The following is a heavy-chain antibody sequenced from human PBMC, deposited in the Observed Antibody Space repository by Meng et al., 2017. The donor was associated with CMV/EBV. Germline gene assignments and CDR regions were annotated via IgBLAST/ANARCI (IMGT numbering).Heavy chain of an antibody. D-gene: IGHD3-3*01. J-gene: IGHJ4*02. CDR1: GGSISSSSYY. Sequence: SETLSLTCTVSGGSISSSSYYWGWIRQPPGKGLEWIGSIYYSGSTYYNPSLKSRVTISVDTSKNQFSLKLSSVTAADTAVYYCARVLFGVVSGVDYWGQGTLVTVSS. CDR2: IYYSGST. V-gene: IGHV4-39*07. CDR3: ARVLFGVVSGVDY.